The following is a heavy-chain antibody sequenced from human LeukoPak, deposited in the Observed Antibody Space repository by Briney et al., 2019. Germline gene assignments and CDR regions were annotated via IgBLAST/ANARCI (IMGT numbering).Heavy chain of an antibody. CDR2: IGYDGSNK. J-gene: IGHJ4*02. CDR3: ARDNAYMFDY. D-gene: IGHD2-2*01. V-gene: IGHV3-30*02. CDR1: GFTFSSYG. Sequence: PGGSLRLSCAASGFTFSSYGMQWVRQAPGKGLEWVAFIGYDGSNKNYADSVKGRLTISRDNSKNTLYLQMNSLRAEDTAVYYCARDNAYMFDYWGQGTQVTVSS.